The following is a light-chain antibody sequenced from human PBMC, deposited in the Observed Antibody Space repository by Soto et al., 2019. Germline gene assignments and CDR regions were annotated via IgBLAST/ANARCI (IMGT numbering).Light chain of an antibody. CDR3: HHYNRSPIFT. CDR2: GAS. V-gene: IGKV3-20*01. J-gene: IGKJ3*01. Sequence: EIVLTQSPGTLSLSPGERATLSCRASQSISSNYLAWYQQRPGQTPRLLIYGASSRGAGIPDRFSGSGSGTDFTLTISRLEPEDFAVYYCHHYNRSPIFTFGPGTAVYLK. CDR1: QSISSNY.